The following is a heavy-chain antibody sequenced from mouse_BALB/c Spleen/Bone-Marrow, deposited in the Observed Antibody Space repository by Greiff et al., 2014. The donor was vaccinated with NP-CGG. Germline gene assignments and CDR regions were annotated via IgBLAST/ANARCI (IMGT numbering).Heavy chain of an antibody. D-gene: IGHD4-1*01. CDR1: GFSLTDYG. Sequence: VKLMESGPGLVAPSQSLSITCSVSGFSLTDYGVNWVRQPPGKGLEWLGMIWGDGSTDYNSALKSRLSINKDKSKSQVFLKMNSLQTDDTARYYCAREGGTGAMDYWGQGTSVTVSS. CDR2: IWGDGST. CDR3: AREGGTGAMDY. V-gene: IGHV2-6-7*01. J-gene: IGHJ4*01.